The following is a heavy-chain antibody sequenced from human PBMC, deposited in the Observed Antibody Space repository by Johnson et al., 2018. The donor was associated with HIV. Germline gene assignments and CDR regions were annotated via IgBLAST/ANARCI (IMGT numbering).Heavy chain of an antibody. CDR1: GFIFSSYA. D-gene: IGHD3-10*01. CDR2: IAYDGSTK. Sequence: QVQVVESGGGVVQPGRSLRLSCAASGFIFSSYAMHWVRQAPGKGLEWVAVIAYDGSTKYYTDSVKGRFTISRDNSKYTRYLQMNSLRAEATVVYYCARDRVLGGILHGDAFDIWGQGTTVTVSS. V-gene: IGHV3-30*04. J-gene: IGHJ3*02. CDR3: ARDRVLGGILHGDAFDI.